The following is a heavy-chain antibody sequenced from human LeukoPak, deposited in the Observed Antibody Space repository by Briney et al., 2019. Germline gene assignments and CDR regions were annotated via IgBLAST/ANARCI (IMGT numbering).Heavy chain of an antibody. CDR3: ARGTLRFGELGLH. D-gene: IGHD3-10*01. CDR2: ISTYNGNT. CDR1: GYTFTTYG. Sequence: GASVKVSCKASGYTFTTYGITWVRQAPGQGLEWMGWISTYNGNTNYAQKLQGRVTMTTDTSTSTAYMELRSLRSDDTAVYYCARGTLRFGELGLHWGQRTLVTVSS. J-gene: IGHJ4*02. V-gene: IGHV1-18*01.